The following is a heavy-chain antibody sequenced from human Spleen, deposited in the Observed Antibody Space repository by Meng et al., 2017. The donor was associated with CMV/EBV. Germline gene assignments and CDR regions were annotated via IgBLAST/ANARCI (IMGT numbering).Heavy chain of an antibody. CDR3: ASREGGY. Sequence: GGSLRLSCAASGFTFNSYTMNWVRQAPGKGLEWVSSISSSSSYRYYADSVRGRFTISRDNAKNSLYLQMDSLRVEDTAFYYCASREGGYGGQGTLVTVSS. D-gene: IGHD3-16*01. CDR1: GFTFNSYT. V-gene: IGHV3-21*06. J-gene: IGHJ4*01. CDR2: ISSSSSYR.